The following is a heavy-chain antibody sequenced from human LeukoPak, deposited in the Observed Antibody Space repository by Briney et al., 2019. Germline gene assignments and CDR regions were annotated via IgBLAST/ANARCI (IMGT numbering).Heavy chain of an antibody. CDR3: VRVESVVATTADAFDI. CDR1: GFTFSSYA. V-gene: IGHV3-30*04. D-gene: IGHD5-12*01. CDR2: ISYDGNDK. J-gene: IGHJ3*02. Sequence: GGSLRLSCATSGFTFSSYAFYWIRQAPGKGLEWLTLISYDGNDKYYADSVKGRFSISRDNSKSMVFLQMNSLRPEDTAVYYCVRVESVVATTADAFDIWGQGTLVTVSS.